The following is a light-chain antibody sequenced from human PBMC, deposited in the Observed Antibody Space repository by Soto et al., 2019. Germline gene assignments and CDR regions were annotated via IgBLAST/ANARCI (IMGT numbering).Light chain of an antibody. CDR3: LQYGSPLYT. CDR1: QGISNY. Sequence: DIQMTQSPSSLSASVGDRVTITCRASQGISNYLAWYQQKPGKVPKLLIYGASTLQSGVPSRFSGSGSGTDFTLTISRLEPDDFAVYFCLQYGSPLYTFGQGTKLEVK. V-gene: IGKV1-27*01. J-gene: IGKJ2*01. CDR2: GAS.